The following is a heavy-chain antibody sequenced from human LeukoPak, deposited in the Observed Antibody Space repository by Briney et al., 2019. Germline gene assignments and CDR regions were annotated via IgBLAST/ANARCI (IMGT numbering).Heavy chain of an antibody. CDR3: AKWDCSGGSCYSGFDY. V-gene: IGHV3-9*01. Sequence: GGSLRLSCAASGFTFDDYAMHWVRQAPGKGLEWVSGISWNSGSIGYADSVEGRFTISRDNAKNSLYLQMNSLRTEDTALYYCAKWDCSGGSCYSGFDYWGQGTLVTVSS. CDR2: ISWNSGSI. CDR1: GFTFDDYA. J-gene: IGHJ4*02. D-gene: IGHD2-15*01.